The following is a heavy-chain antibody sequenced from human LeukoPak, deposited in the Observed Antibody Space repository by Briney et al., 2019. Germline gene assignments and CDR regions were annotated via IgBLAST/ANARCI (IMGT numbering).Heavy chain of an antibody. V-gene: IGHV4-30-4*01. CDR3: ARGDSLAAAANDY. D-gene: IGHD6-13*01. CDR1: GGSISSGDYY. J-gene: IGHJ4*02. Sequence: SQTLSLTCTVSGGSISSGDYYWSWIRQPPGKGLEWIGYIYYSGSTCYNPSLKSRVTISVDTSKNQFSLKLSSVTAADTAVYYCARGDSLAAAANDYWGQGTLVTVSS. CDR2: IYYSGST.